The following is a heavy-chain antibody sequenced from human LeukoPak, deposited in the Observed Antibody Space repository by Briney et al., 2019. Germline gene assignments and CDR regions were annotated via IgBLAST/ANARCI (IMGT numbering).Heavy chain of an antibody. CDR3: ARSGEWNYDFWSAQLGDAFDI. J-gene: IGHJ3*02. Sequence: SETLSLTCAVYGGSFSGDYWSWLRQPPGKGLECIGEINHSGSTNYNPSLKSRVTISVDTSKNQFSLKLSSVTAADTAVYYCARSGEWNYDFWSAQLGDAFDIWGQGTMVTVSS. CDR2: INHSGST. V-gene: IGHV4-34*01. D-gene: IGHD3-3*01. CDR1: GGSFSGDY.